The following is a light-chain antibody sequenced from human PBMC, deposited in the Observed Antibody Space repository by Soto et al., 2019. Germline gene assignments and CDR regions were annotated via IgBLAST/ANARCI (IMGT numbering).Light chain of an antibody. CDR2: DAS. CDR1: QSVSSY. Sequence: EIVLTQSPATLSLSPGERATLSCRTSQSVSSYFAWYQQKPGRAPRLLISDASNRATGIPARFIGSGSGTDFTLTISSLEPEDFAVYYCQQRSNWPITFGQGTRREIK. CDR3: QQRSNWPIT. J-gene: IGKJ5*01. V-gene: IGKV3-11*01.